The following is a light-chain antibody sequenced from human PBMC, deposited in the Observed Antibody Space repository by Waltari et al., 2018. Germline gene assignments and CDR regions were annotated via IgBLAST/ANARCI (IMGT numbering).Light chain of an antibody. CDR1: SPTIGSTP. Sequence: QSVLTQPPSASGAPGPRGTLSRSGSSPTIGSTPVNRYPQLPGTAPKLLIYSNNQRPSGVPDRFSASKSGTSESLAISGLQSEDEADYYCATWDNRLNGYVFGTGTKVSVL. CDR2: SNN. J-gene: IGLJ1*01. CDR3: ATWDNRLNGYV. V-gene: IGLV1-44*01.